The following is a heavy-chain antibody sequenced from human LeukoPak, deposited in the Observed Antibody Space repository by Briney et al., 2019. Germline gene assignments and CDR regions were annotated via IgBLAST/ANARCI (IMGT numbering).Heavy chain of an antibody. CDR1: GGSISSSSYY. J-gene: IGHJ4*02. Sequence: TSETLSLTCTVSGGSISSSSYYWGWIRQPPGKGLEWIGSVYYTGASYYNPSLKSRVTISIDTSKKHFSLKLTSVTAADTAVYYCARGAPPQNWGQGTLVTVSS. V-gene: IGHV4-39*07. CDR3: ARGAPPQN. CDR2: VYYTGAS.